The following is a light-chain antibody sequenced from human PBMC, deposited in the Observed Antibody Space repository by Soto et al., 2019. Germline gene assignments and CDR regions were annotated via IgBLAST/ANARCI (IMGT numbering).Light chain of an antibody. CDR3: QQDSSWPLT. J-gene: IGKJ4*01. Sequence: EIVMTQSPATLSVSPGERVTLSCRACQDIRSSLAWYQQKPGQAPRLLIYGASIRATGVPATFSGSGSGTEFTLSISSLQSEHFGVYYCQQDSSWPLTFGGGTKVEIK. V-gene: IGKV3-15*01. CDR1: QDIRSS. CDR2: GAS.